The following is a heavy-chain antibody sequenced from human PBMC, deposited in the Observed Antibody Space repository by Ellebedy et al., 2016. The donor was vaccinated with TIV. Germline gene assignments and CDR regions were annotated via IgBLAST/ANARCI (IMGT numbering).Heavy chain of an antibody. Sequence: GESLKISCTASGFTFGDYAMSWFRQAPGKGLEWVGFIRSKGYGGTTEYVASVKGRFTISRDDSKSIAYLQMNSLKTEDTAVYYCTRVVAGTSDYWGQGTLVTVSS. D-gene: IGHD6-19*01. CDR2: IRSKGYGGTT. CDR1: GFTFGDYA. V-gene: IGHV3-49*03. J-gene: IGHJ4*02. CDR3: TRVVAGTSDY.